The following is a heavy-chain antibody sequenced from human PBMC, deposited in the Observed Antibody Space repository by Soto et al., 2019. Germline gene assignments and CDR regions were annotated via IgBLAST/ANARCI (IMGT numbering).Heavy chain of an antibody. D-gene: IGHD6-6*01. CDR3: AKDHAREQFVRGENWFDS. J-gene: IGHJ5*01. CDR2: ISGSGVRT. V-gene: IGHV3-23*01. CDR1: GFIFSNYA. Sequence: GGSLRLSCSASGFIFSNYAMSWARQAPGKGLEWVSTISGSGVRTYYADSVEGRFTISRDNSKNTLDLQMNNLRVEDTAIYYCAKDHAREQFVRGENWFDSWGQGTLVTVSS.